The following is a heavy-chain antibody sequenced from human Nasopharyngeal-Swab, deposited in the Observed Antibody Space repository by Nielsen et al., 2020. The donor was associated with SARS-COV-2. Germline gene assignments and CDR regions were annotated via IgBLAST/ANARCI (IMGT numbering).Heavy chain of an antibody. J-gene: IGHJ4*02. V-gene: IGHV4-31*03. CDR2: IYYSGST. CDR3: ARAGTIFGVVIIHFDY. CDR1: GGSISSGGYY. Sequence: SETLSLTCTVSGGSISSGGYYWSWIRQHPGKGLEWIGYIYYSGSTYYNPSLKSRVTISVDTSKNQFSLKLSSVTAADTAVYYCARAGTIFGVVIIHFDYWGQGTLVTRLL. D-gene: IGHD3-3*01.